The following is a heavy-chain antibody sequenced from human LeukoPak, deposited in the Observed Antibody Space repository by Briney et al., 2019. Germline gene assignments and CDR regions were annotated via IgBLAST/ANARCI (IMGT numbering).Heavy chain of an antibody. V-gene: IGHV4-39*01. Sequence: SETLSLTCTLSGGSLTTNTFYWGWIRQPPGKGLEWIGTVYYTRITHYNPSLKSRITISVDTSKNHFSLNLTSVTAADTAVYFCARHGILTDHSIRYWGQGLLVTISS. CDR2: VYYTRIT. CDR1: GGSLTTNTFY. J-gene: IGHJ4*02. CDR3: ARHGILTDHSIRY. D-gene: IGHD3-9*01.